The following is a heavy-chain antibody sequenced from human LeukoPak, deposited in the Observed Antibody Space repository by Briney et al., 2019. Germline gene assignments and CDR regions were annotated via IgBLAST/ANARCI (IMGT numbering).Heavy chain of an antibody. CDR3: ARDGKPDYYYYYYMDV. Sequence: GGSLRLSWAASGFTFSDYYMSWTRQAPGKGLEWVSYISSSGSTIYYADSVKGRFTISSDNAKNSLYLQMNSLRAEDTAVYYCARDGKPDYYYYYYMDVWGKGTTVTVSS. V-gene: IGHV3-11*04. CDR2: ISSSGSTI. CDR1: GFTFSDYY. D-gene: IGHD1-26*01. J-gene: IGHJ6*03.